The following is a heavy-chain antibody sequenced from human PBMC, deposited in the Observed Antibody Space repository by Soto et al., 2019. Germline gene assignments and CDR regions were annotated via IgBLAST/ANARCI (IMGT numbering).Heavy chain of an antibody. D-gene: IGHD2-15*01. Sequence: GGSLRLSCSASGFTLRSYTMGWVRLAPGKGLQWVAEIFSGRTDAAYADPVRGRFTISRDDYENNLYLQMNSLGVDDTAVYFCAWDRQPDGIWNFDYWGRGTLVNVSS. CDR1: GFTLRSYT. CDR3: AWDRQPDGIWNFDY. CDR2: IFSGRTDA. J-gene: IGHJ4*02. V-gene: IGHV3-23*03.